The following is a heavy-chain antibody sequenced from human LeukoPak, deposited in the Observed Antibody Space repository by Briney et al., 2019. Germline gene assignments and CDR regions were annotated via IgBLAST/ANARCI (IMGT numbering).Heavy chain of an antibody. V-gene: IGHV4-39*01. CDR2: ISYSGIT. CDR3: ATQTGGYSYGYPRH. CDR1: GVSIRSSSYF. J-gene: IGHJ4*02. Sequence: NPSETLSLTCTVSGVSIRSSSYFWGWIRQPPEKGLEWIGSISYSGITYYNPSLKSRVAISVDTSNNQFSLNLNSVTAADTAVYYCATQTGGYSYGYPRHWGQGTLVTVSS. D-gene: IGHD5-18*01.